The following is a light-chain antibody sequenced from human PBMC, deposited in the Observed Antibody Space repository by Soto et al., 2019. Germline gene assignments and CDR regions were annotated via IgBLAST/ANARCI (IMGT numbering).Light chain of an antibody. CDR3: SSYAGRNTLV. J-gene: IGLJ2*01. Sequence: QSALAQPPSASGSPGQSVTISCTGTSSDIGSYNFVSWYQQDPGKAPKLMIYEISKRPSGVPDRFSGSKSGNTASLTVSGPQAEDEADYYCSSYAGRNTLVFGGGTKLTVL. CDR1: SSDIGSYNF. V-gene: IGLV2-8*01. CDR2: EIS.